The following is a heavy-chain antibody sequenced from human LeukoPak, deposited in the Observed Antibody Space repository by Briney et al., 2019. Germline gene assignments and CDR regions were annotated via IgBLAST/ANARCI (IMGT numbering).Heavy chain of an antibody. J-gene: IGHJ4*02. V-gene: IGHV3-21*04. Sequence: PGGSLRLSCEASGFSFSSYNMDWVRQTPGKGLEWISSITTSSTYTFYADSVKGRFTTSRDNAKNSLYLQMNSLRAEDTAFYYCAINGGGDSGYGNFDYWGQGTLVTVSS. CDR3: AINGGGDSGYGNFDY. D-gene: IGHD5-12*01. CDR2: ITTSSTYT. CDR1: GFSFSSYN.